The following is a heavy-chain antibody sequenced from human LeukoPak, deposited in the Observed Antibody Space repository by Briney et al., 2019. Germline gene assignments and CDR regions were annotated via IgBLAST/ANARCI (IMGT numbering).Heavy chain of an antibody. CDR1: GFTLSNYW. Sequence: PWGSLRLSCAASGFTLSNYWMHWVRQTPGKGLVWVSRINRDGSTTNYADSVKGRFTISRDNAKNTLYLQMNSLRAEDTAMYYCARVGYYYDDNCDAFNIWGERTMVTVSS. CDR3: ARVGYYYDDNCDAFNI. V-gene: IGHV3-74*01. CDR2: INRDGSTT. D-gene: IGHD3-22*01. J-gene: IGHJ3*02.